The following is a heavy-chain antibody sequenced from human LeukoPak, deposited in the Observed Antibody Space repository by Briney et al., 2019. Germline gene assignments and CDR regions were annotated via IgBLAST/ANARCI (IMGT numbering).Heavy chain of an antibody. V-gene: IGHV3-66*04. CDR1: GFTVSSNY. CDR3: ARRQEGYCSGGSCYSGGEFDY. Sequence: GGSLRLSCAASGFTVSSNYMSWVRQAPGKGLEWVSVIYSGGSTYYADSVKGRFTISRDNSKNTLYLQMNSLRAEDTAVYYCARRQEGYCSGGSCYSGGEFDYWGQGTLVTVSS. J-gene: IGHJ4*02. D-gene: IGHD2-15*01. CDR2: IYSGGST.